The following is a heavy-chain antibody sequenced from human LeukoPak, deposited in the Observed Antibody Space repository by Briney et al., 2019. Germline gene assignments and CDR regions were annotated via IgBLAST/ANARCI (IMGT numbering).Heavy chain of an antibody. CDR1: GGSFSGYY. CDR2: INHSGST. J-gene: IGHJ5*02. Sequence: SETLSLTCAVYGGSFSGYYWSWIRQPPGKGLEWIGEINHSGSTNYNPSLKSRVTISVDTSKNQFSLKLSSVTAADTAVYYCARDSSIVGATNWFDPWGQGTLVTVSS. D-gene: IGHD1-26*01. CDR3: ARDSSIVGATNWFDP. V-gene: IGHV4-34*01.